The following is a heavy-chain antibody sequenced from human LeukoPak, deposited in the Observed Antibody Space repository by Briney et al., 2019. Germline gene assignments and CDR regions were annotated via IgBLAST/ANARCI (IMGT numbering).Heavy chain of an antibody. CDR1: GFTFSTYA. CDR2: ISGSGGST. CDR3: AKDRKVRGASCFDY. D-gene: IGHD3-10*01. V-gene: IGHV3-23*01. J-gene: IGHJ4*02. Sequence: GGSLRLSCAASGFTFSTYAMSRVRQAPGKGLEWVSGISGSGGSTYYADSVKGRFTISRDNSKNTLYLQMNSLSAEDTAVYYCAKDRKVRGASCFDYWGQGTLVTVSS.